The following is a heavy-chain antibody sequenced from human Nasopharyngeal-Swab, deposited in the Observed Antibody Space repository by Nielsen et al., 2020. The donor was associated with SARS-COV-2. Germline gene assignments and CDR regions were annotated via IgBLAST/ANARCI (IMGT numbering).Heavy chain of an antibody. Sequence: GESLKISCAASGFTFRNFGMHWVRQAPGKGLEWVADIWYDGSNQYYADSVKGRFTVSRDQSKNTLYLQMNSLKAEDTAVYFCVRDRLGYCSGGSCTYWYFDLWGRGTLLTVSS. D-gene: IGHD2-15*01. J-gene: IGHJ2*01. CDR3: VRDRLGYCSGGSCTYWYFDL. CDR1: GFTFRNFG. CDR2: IWYDGSNQ. V-gene: IGHV3-33*01.